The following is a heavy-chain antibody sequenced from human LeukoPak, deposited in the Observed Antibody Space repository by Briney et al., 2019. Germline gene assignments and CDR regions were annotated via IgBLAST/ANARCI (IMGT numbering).Heavy chain of an antibody. CDR1: GFTFSSYE. Sequence: GGSLRLSCAASGFTFSSYEMNWVRQAPGKGLEWVSYISDSGSTISYADSVKGRFTISRDNAKNSLYLQMNSLRAEDTAVYYCARESYSSGWYYYFDYWGQGTLVTVSS. D-gene: IGHD6-19*01. J-gene: IGHJ4*02. V-gene: IGHV3-48*03. CDR2: ISDSGSTI. CDR3: ARESYSSGWYYYFDY.